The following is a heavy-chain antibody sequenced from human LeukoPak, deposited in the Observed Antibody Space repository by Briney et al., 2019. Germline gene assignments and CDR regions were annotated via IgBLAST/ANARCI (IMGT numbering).Heavy chain of an antibody. D-gene: IGHD3-10*01. J-gene: IGHJ6*04. V-gene: IGHV4-4*07. CDR3: ARDRIGGYASGNYFVV. CDR2: IYSSGST. CDR1: GGSISGYY. Sequence: PSETLSLTCTVSGGSISGYYWSWIRQPAGKGLEWIGCIYSSGSTNYHPSLKSRVTMSVDTSKNQFSLKLSSVTAADTAMYFCARDRIGGYASGNYFVVWGKGTTVTVSS.